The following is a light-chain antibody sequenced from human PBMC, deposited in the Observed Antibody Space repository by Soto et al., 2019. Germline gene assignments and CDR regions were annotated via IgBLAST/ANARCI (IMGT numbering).Light chain of an antibody. Sequence: EIVMTQSPATLSVSPGERATLSCRASQSVTTNLAWYQQKAGQAPRLLIYGASTRATGIPARFSGSGSETEFTLTISSLQSEDFAVYYCQQYHDWPPLTFGGGTKAEIK. CDR2: GAS. CDR3: QQYHDWPPLT. V-gene: IGKV3-15*01. J-gene: IGKJ4*01. CDR1: QSVTTN.